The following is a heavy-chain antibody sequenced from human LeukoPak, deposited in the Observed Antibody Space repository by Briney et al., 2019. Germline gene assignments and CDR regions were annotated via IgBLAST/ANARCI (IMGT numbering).Heavy chain of an antibody. CDR1: GFTFSSYA. CDR2: ISYDGSNK. CDR3: ARNRPTLDY. J-gene: IGHJ4*02. V-gene: IGHV3-30*04. Sequence: GGSLRLSCAASGFTFSSYAMHWVRQAPGKGLEWVAVISYDGSNKYYADSVKGRFTISRDNSKNTLYLQMNSLRAEDTAVYYCARNRPTLDYWGQGTLVTVSS.